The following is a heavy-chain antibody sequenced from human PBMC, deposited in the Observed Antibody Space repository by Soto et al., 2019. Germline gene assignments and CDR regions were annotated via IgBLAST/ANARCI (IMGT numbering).Heavy chain of an antibody. CDR1: GYTFTSYG. V-gene: IGHV1-18*01. CDR2: ISGYNGKT. Sequence: QVQLVQSGGEVKKPGASVKVSCKASGYTFTSYGISWVRQAPGQGLEWMGWISGYNGKTNYAQKVTDRVTXTXXXSXRTVYMELRTLRSDDTAVYYCAREGVVPYYYYGMDVWGQGTAVTVSS. D-gene: IGHD3-10*01. J-gene: IGHJ6*02. CDR3: AREGVVPYYYYGMDV.